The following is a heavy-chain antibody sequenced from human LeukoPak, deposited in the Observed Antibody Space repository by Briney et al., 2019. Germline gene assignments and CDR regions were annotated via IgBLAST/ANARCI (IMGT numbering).Heavy chain of an antibody. CDR1: GFTFSSND. V-gene: IGHV3-30*03. Sequence: GGSLRLSCAASGFTFSSNDIHWVRQAPGKGLEWVVVISYDGGNKYYADSVRGRFTISRDNAKNSLYLQMNSLRVEDTAVYYCARGGTGATRDDTFDIWGQGTMVTVSS. D-gene: IGHD1-7*01. J-gene: IGHJ3*02. CDR3: ARGGTGATRDDTFDI. CDR2: ISYDGGNK.